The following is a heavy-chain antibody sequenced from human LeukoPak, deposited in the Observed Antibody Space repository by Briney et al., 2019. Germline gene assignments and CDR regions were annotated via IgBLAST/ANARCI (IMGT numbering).Heavy chain of an antibody. D-gene: IGHD1-1*01. Sequence: SETLSLTCTVSGGSISSYYWSWIRQPPGKGLEWIGDIYYSGSTNYNPSLKSRVTISVDTSKNQCSLKLSSVTAADTAVYYCAILQTELTTNWFDPWGQGTLVTVSS. CDR3: AILQTELTTNWFDP. CDR2: IYYSGST. J-gene: IGHJ5*02. V-gene: IGHV4-59*08. CDR1: GGSISSYY.